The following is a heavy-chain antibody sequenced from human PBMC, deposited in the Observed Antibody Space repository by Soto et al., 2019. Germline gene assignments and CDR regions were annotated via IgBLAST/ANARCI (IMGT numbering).Heavy chain of an antibody. Sequence: SVKVSCKASADTFTGYTVTWVRQAPGQGLEWVGRLIPILGASNFAQKFQGRVTISADKSADTAYMVLTGLTSEDTAVYYCARSRGSYYTNFDSWGQGTLVTVSS. CDR3: ARSRGSYYTNFDS. D-gene: IGHD3-10*01. J-gene: IGHJ4*02. CDR2: LIPILGAS. CDR1: ADTFTGYT. V-gene: IGHV1-69*08.